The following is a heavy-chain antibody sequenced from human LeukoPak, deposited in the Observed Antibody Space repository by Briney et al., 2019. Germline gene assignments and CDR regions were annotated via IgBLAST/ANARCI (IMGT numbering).Heavy chain of an antibody. CDR2: IIPIFGTA. V-gene: IGHV1-69*05. CDR1: GGTFSSYA. D-gene: IGHD3-10*01. Sequence: GASVKVSCKASGGTFSSYAISWVRQAPGQGLEWMGGIIPIFGTANYAQKFQGRVTITTDESTSTAYMELSSLRSEDTAVYYCARLDYYGSGSYKLDPWGQGTLVTVSS. CDR3: ARLDYYGSGSYKLDP. J-gene: IGHJ5*02.